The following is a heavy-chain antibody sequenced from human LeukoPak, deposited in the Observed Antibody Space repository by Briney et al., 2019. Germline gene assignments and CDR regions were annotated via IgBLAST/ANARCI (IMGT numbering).Heavy chain of an antibody. CDR2: INPNSGGT. J-gene: IGHJ4*02. CDR3: ARDIVGATRPLF. D-gene: IGHD1-26*01. CDR1: GYTFTGYY. Sequence: ASVKVSCKASGYTFTGYYMHWVRQAPGQGLEWMGWINPNSGGTNYAQKFQGRVTMTRDTSISTAYMELSRLRSDDTAVYYCARDIVGATRPLFWGQGTLVTVSS. V-gene: IGHV1-2*02.